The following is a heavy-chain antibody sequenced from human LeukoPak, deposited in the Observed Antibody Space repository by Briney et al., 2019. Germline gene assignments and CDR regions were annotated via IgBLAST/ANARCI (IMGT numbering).Heavy chain of an antibody. J-gene: IGHJ4*02. CDR1: GFTFSSYW. D-gene: IGHD6-13*01. Sequence: GGSLRLSCAASGFTFSSYWMNWARQAPGKGLEWVSAISGSGGSTYYADSVKGRFTISRDNSKNTLYLQMNSLRAEDTAVYYCAKGGAGTFDYWGQGTLVTVSS. V-gene: IGHV3-23*01. CDR2: ISGSGGST. CDR3: AKGGAGTFDY.